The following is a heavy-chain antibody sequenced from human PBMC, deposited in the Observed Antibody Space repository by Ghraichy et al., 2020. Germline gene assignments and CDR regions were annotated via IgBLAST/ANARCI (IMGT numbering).Heavy chain of an antibody. Sequence: GGSLRLSCAASGFTFSSYAMSWVRQAPGKGLEWVSAISGSGGSTYYADSVKGRFTISRDNFKNTLYLQMNSLRAEDTAVYYCAKPRRPWRPTKLDYYYYGMDVWGQGTTVTVSS. CDR2: ISGSGGST. D-gene: IGHD1-1*01. CDR3: AKPRRPWRPTKLDYYYYGMDV. J-gene: IGHJ6*02. CDR1: GFTFSSYA. V-gene: IGHV3-23*01.